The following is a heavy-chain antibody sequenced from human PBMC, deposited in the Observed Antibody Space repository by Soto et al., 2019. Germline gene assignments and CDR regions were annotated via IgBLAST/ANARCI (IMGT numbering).Heavy chain of an antibody. CDR3: ARDGGIAVAGTQDFDY. J-gene: IGHJ4*02. Sequence: QVQLVQSGAEVKKPGSSVKVSCKASGGTFSSYAISWVRQAPGQGLEWMGGIIPIFGTANYAQKFQGRVTSTAXXXTXXAYMGLSSLRSEGTAVYCCARDGGIAVAGTQDFDYWGQGTLVTVSS. D-gene: IGHD6-19*01. CDR1: GGTFSSYA. CDR2: IIPIFGTA. V-gene: IGHV1-69*12.